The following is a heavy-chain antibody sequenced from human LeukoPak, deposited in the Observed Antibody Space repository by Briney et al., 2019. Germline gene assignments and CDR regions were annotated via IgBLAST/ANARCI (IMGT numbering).Heavy chain of an antibody. CDR2: INPNSGGT. J-gene: IGHJ4*02. CDR3: ATSTPYYYGSGGAENNY. D-gene: IGHD3-10*01. CDR1: GYTFTSYY. Sequence: VASVKVSCKASGYTFTSYYIHWVRQAPGQGLEWMGWINPNSGGTNYAQKFQGRVTMTRDTSISTAYMELSRLRSDDTAIYYCATSTPYYYGSGGAENNYWGQGTLVTVSS. V-gene: IGHV1-2*02.